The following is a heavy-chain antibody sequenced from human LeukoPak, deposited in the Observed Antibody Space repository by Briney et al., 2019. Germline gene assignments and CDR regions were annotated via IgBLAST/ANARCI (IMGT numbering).Heavy chain of an antibody. J-gene: IGHJ1*01. V-gene: IGHV3-30*18. Sequence: GGSLRLSCAASGFTFSSYAMHWVRQAPGKGLEWVAVISYDGSNKYYADSVKGPFTISRDNSKNTLYLQMNSLRAEDTAVYYCAKDFAKYCSGGCDFQHWGQGTLVTVSS. D-gene: IGHD2-15*01. CDR1: GFTFSSYA. CDR3: AKDFAKYCSGGCDFQH. CDR2: ISYDGSNK.